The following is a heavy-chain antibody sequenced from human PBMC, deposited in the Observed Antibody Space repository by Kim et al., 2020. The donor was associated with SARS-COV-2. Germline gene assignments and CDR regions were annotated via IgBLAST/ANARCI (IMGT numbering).Heavy chain of an antibody. J-gene: IGHJ4*02. Sequence: GGSLRLSCEASGFTFNTYGIHWVRQAPGKGLEWVAVISYDGSKKYYVDSVKGRFTISRDNSKNTLYLQMNSLRIEDTAVYYCAKSFSGSYIGYCYRGQGTLLTASS. CDR3: AKSFSGSYIGYCY. CDR1: GFTFNTYG. D-gene: IGHD1-26*01. V-gene: IGHV3-30*18. CDR2: ISYDGSKK.